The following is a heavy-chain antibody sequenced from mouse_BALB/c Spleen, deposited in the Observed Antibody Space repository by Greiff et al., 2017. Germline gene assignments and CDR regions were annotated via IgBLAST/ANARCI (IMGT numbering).Heavy chain of an antibody. J-gene: IGHJ1*01. V-gene: IGHV1S56*01. Sequence: VQLQQSGPELAKPGASVRISCKASGYTFTSYYIHWVKQRPGQGLEWIGWIYPGNVNTKYNEKFKGKATLTADKSSSTAYMQLSSLTSEDSAVYFCARGYYGFHWYFDVWGAGTTVTVSS. D-gene: IGHD1-2*01. CDR3: ARGYYGFHWYFDV. CDR1: GYTFTSYY. CDR2: IYPGNVNT.